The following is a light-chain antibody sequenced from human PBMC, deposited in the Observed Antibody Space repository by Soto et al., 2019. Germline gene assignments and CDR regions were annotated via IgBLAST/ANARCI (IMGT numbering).Light chain of an antibody. J-gene: IGKJ4*01. V-gene: IGKV3-11*01. CDR2: EAS. Sequence: EIVLTQSPATLSLSPGERATLSCRASQSVSSYLAWYQQKPGQAPRLLIYEASNRATGIPARFSGSGSGTDFTLTISSLEPEDFAVYYCQQRSSWPRLTFGGGTKVEIK. CDR3: QQRSSWPRLT. CDR1: QSVSSY.